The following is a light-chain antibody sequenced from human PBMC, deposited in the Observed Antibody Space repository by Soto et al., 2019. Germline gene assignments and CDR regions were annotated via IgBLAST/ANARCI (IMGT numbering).Light chain of an antibody. V-gene: IGLV1-51*01. CDR2: DNN. CDR3: GTWDSSLSVYV. CDR1: SSNIGAGYY. Sequence: QSVLTQPPSVSGAPGQRVTISCTGSSSNIGAGYYVHWYQQLPGTAPKLLIYDNNKRPSGIPDRFSGSKSGTSATLGITGLQTGDEADYYCGTWDSSLSVYVFGTGTKVTVL. J-gene: IGLJ1*01.